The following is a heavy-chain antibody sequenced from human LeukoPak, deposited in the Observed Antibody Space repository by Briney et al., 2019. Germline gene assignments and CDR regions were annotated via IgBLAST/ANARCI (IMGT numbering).Heavy chain of an antibody. J-gene: IGHJ4*02. Sequence: GGSLRLSCAASGFSFSTYWMCWVRQAPGQRLEWLANIKQDGSVEQYVDSVKGRFTISGDNAKNSLYLQMNSLRAEDTAVYYCATTSRSITWDYWGQGTLVTVSS. CDR3: ATTSRSITWDY. V-gene: IGHV3-7*02. CDR2: IKQDGSVE. D-gene: IGHD2-2*01. CDR1: GFSFSTYW.